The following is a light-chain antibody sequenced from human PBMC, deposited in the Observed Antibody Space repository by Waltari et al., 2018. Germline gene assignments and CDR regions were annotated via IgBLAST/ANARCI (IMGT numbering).Light chain of an antibody. CDR2: LGS. V-gene: IGKV2-28*01. J-gene: IGKJ2*01. Sequence: DIVMTQSPLSLPVTPGEPASISSSSIQSLLHSNGYNYLDWYLQKPGQSPQLLIYLGSNRASGVPDRFSGSGSGTDFTLKISRVEAEDVGVYYCMQALQTSYTFGQGTKLEIK. CDR3: MQALQTSYT. CDR1: QSLLHSNGYNY.